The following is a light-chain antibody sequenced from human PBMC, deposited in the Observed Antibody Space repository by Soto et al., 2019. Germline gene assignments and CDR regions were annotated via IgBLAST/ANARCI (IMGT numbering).Light chain of an antibody. CDR2: AAS. V-gene: IGKV1-17*01. CDR3: LHYNTCPWT. Sequence: DIQMTQSPSSLSASVGDRVTITCRASQGIRNDLDWYQQKPAKAPERLIYAASSLQSGVPPRFSGSGSRTEFTITISSLQAEDFAIFYCLHYNTCPWTVGQGPKVEIK. CDR1: QGIRND. J-gene: IGKJ1*01.